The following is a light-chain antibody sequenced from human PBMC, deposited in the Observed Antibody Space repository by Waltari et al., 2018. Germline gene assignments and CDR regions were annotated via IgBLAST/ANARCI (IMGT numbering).Light chain of an antibody. J-gene: IGLJ2*01. CDR1: TLGDKY. V-gene: IGLV3-1*01. CDR2: QDT. Sequence: SYELTQPPSVSVSPGQTASITCSGDTLGDKYACWYQQKPGQYPVLVSYQDTKRPSGIPERFSGSNSGNTATLTISGTQAMDEADYYCQAWDSSTAHVVFGGGTKLTVL. CDR3: QAWDSSTAHVV.